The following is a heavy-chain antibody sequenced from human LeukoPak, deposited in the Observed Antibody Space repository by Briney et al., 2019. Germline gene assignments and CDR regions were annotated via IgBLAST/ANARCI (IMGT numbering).Heavy chain of an antibody. V-gene: IGHV3-48*04. CDR1: GFSFSSYG. CDR2: IDSSGTTI. J-gene: IGHJ4*02. CDR3: ARGATLHIDY. Sequence: GGSLRLSCAASGFSFSSYGMSWVRQGPGKGLEWVSSIDSSGTTIYYADSVKGRFTISRDNAKNSLFLQMNSLRAEDTAVYYCARGATLHIDYWGQGTLVTVSS.